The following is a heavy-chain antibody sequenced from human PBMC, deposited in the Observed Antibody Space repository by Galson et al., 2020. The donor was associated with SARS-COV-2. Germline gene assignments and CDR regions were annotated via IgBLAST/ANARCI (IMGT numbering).Heavy chain of an antibody. CDR1: GFIFSDHY. V-gene: IGHV3-72*01. CDR2: TRNKANSYTT. J-gene: IGHJ4*02. CDR3: ARVSPVTIGYYFDY. D-gene: IGHD4-17*01. Sequence: TGGSLRLSCAGSGFIFSDHYMDWVRQAPGKGLEWVGRTRNKANSYTTEYAASVKGRFTISRDASGNTLYLHMNSLKTEDTAVYYCARVSPVTIGYYFDYWGQGTLLTVSS.